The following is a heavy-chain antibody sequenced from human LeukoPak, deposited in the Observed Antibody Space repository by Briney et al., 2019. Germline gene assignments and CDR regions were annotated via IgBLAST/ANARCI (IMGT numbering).Heavy chain of an antibody. CDR1: GFTFSSYS. V-gene: IGHV3-21*04. J-gene: IGHJ6*03. Sequence: GGSLRLSCAASGFTFSSYSMNWVRQAPGKGLEWVSSISSSSSYINYADSVRGRFTISRDNAKNSLYLQMNSLRAEDTALYYCARKGDYYYYYYMDVWGKGTTVTVSS. CDR3: ARKGDYYYYYYMDV. CDR2: ISSSSSYI.